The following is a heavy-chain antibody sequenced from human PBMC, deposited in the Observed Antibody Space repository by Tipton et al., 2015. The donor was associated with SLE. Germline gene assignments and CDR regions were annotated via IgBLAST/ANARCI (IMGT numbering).Heavy chain of an antibody. CDR1: GGSMKSCY. V-gene: IGHV4-59*01. CDR2: IYYTGST. J-gene: IGHJ4*02. CDR3: ARVDSGNLLFDF. Sequence: TLSLTCTVSGGSMKSCYWSWIRQTPGKGLEWIAYIYYTGSTNYNDSLKSRVTIFVDTSKNQFTLQLSSVTAADTAVYYCARVDSGNLLFDFLGRGTLVTVSS. D-gene: IGHD1-26*01.